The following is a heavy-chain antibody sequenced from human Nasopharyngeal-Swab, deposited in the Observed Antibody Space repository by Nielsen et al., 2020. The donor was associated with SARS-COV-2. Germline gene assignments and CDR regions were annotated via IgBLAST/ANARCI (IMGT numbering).Heavy chain of an antibody. Sequence: GESLKISCAASGFTFSSYSMNWVRQAPGKGLEWVSSISSSSSYIYYADSVKGRFTISRDNAKNSLYLQMNSLRAEDTAVYYCARGCVLTGPSCYYYGMDAWGQGTTVTVSS. J-gene: IGHJ6*02. V-gene: IGHV3-21*01. CDR3: ARGCVLTGPSCYYYGMDA. CDR1: GFTFSSYS. CDR2: ISSSSSYI. D-gene: IGHD3-9*01.